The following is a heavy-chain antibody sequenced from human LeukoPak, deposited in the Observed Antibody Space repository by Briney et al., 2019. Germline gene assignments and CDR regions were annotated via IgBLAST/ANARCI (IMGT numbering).Heavy chain of an antibody. CDR3: AREALAYCSSISCSRFDP. Sequence: GGSLRLSCAASGFTFSSYAMSWVRQAPGKGLEWVSAISGSGGSTSYAQKFQGRVTMTRDTSTSTVYMELSSLRSEDTAVYYCAREALAYCSSISCSRFDPWGQGTLVTVSS. J-gene: IGHJ5*02. CDR1: GFTFSSYA. CDR2: ISGSGGST. D-gene: IGHD2-2*01. V-gene: IGHV3-23*01.